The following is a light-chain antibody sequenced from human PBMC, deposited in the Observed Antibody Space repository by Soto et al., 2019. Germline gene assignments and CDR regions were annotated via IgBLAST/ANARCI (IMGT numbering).Light chain of an antibody. V-gene: IGLV2-23*01. CDR2: EGS. CDR1: SSDVGNYNL. J-gene: IGLJ3*02. CDR3: CSYARSSTSGV. Sequence: QSALTQPASVSGSPGQSITISCTGTSSDVGNYNLVSWYQQHPGKAPKLMIYEGSKRPSGVSNRFSGSKSGNTASLTISGLQGEDEGDYYCCSYARSSTSGVFGGGTKLTVL.